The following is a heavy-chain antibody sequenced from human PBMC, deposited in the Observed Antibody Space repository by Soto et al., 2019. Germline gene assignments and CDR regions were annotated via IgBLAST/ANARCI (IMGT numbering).Heavy chain of an antibody. CDR3: ATDSTQVAAAGTFPPKANYYYYYYMDV. Sequence: ASVKVSCKVSGYTLTELSMHWVRQAPGKGLEWMGGFDPEDGETIYAQKFQGRVTMTEDTSTDTAYMELSSLRSEDTAVYYCATDSTQVAAAGTFPPKANYYYYYYMDVWGKGTTVTVSS. CDR2: FDPEDGET. D-gene: IGHD6-13*01. J-gene: IGHJ6*03. CDR1: GYTLTELS. V-gene: IGHV1-24*01.